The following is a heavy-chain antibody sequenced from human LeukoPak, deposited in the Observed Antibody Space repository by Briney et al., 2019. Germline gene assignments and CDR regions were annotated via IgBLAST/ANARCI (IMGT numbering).Heavy chain of an antibody. CDR3: ARDLPYFDSSGPWGY. V-gene: IGHV3-30*03. CDR1: GFTFSSYG. CDR2: ISYDGSNK. D-gene: IGHD3-22*01. Sequence: GGSLRLSCAASGFTFSSYGMHWVRQAPGKGLEWVAVISYDGSNKYYADSVKGRFTISRDNSKNTLYLQMNSLSAEDAAVYYCARDLPYFDSSGPWGYWGQGTLVTVSS. J-gene: IGHJ4*02.